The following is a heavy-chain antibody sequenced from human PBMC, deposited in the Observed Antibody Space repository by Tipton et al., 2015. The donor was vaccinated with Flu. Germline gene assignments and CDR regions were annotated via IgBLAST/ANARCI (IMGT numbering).Heavy chain of an antibody. CDR1: GGSISGYY. Sequence: TLSLTCTVSGGSISGYYWSCIRQPAGKGLEWIGRIYTSGNTNYNPSLKSRVTMSVDTSKNQFSLKLSSVTAADTAVYYCARSRWELLGPAEDACDIGARGTMVTVSS. J-gene: IGHJ3*02. CDR2: IYTSGNT. V-gene: IGHV4-4*07. CDR3: ARSRWELLGPAEDACDI. D-gene: IGHD1-26*01.